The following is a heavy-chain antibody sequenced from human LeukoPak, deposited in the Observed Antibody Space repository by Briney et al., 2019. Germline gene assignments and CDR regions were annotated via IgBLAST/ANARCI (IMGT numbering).Heavy chain of an antibody. CDR2: IYPGDSDT. J-gene: IGHJ4*02. D-gene: IGHD3-10*01. CDR1: GYNFTNFW. Sequence: GESLKISCKGSGYNFTNFWIGWVRQMPGTGLEWMGIIYPGDSDTRYNPSFQGQVTISADKSISTAYLQRSSLKASDTAMYYCARRPGPYSGSYFYWGQGTLVTVSS. CDR3: ARRPGPYSGSYFY. V-gene: IGHV5-51*01.